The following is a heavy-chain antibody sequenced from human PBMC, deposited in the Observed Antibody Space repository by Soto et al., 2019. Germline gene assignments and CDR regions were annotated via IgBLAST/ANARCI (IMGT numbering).Heavy chain of an antibody. CDR2: IYYSGST. CDR3: AGTGTTYDWFDP. Sequence: QVQLQESGPGLVKPSETLSLTCTVSGGSISSYYWSWIRQPPGKGLEWIGYIYYSGSTNYNPSLKSRVTLSVDTSKNQFSLKLSSVTAADTAVYYCAGTGTTYDWFDPWGQGTLVTVSS. D-gene: IGHD1-7*01. V-gene: IGHV4-59*01. J-gene: IGHJ5*02. CDR1: GGSISSYY.